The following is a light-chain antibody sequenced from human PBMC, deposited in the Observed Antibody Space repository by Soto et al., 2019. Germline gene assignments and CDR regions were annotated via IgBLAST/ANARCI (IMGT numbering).Light chain of an antibody. CDR1: SSDVVGYNY. J-gene: IGLJ1*01. Sequence: QSWLTQPPSASGSPGQSVTIPCTGTSSDVVGYNYVSWYQQHPGKAPKLMIYEVSKRPSGVPDRFSGSKSGNTASLTVSGLQAEDEADYYCTSYAGSNNFFYVFGTGTKVTVL. CDR3: TSYAGSNNFFYV. V-gene: IGLV2-8*01. CDR2: EVS.